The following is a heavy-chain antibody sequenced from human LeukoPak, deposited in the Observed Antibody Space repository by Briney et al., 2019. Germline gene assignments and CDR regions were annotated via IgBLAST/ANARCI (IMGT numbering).Heavy chain of an antibody. CDR3: AKSRDFWSGSNNWFDV. D-gene: IGHD3-3*01. V-gene: IGHV3-23*01. CDR2: ISGSGGST. J-gene: IGHJ5*02. Sequence: GSLRLSFAASGFPFSSYAMSWVRQAPGKGLEWVSAISGSGGSTYYADSVKGRFTISRDNSKNTLYLQMNSLRAEDTAVYYCAKSRDFWSGSNNWFDVWGQGTLVTVSS. CDR1: GFPFSSYA.